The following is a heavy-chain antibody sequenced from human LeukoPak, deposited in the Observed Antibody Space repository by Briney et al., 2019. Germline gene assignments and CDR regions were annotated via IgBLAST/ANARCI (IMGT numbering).Heavy chain of an antibody. CDR1: GYTFTSYD. Sequence: ASVKVSCKASGYTFTSYDINWVRQATGQGLEWMGWMNPNSGNTGYAQKFQGRVTITRNTPISTAYMELSSLRSEDTAVYYCARGRIGYDYGDYGVWFDPWGQGTLVTVSS. J-gene: IGHJ5*02. CDR3: ARGRIGYDYGDYGVWFDP. CDR2: MNPNSGNT. V-gene: IGHV1-8*03. D-gene: IGHD4-17*01.